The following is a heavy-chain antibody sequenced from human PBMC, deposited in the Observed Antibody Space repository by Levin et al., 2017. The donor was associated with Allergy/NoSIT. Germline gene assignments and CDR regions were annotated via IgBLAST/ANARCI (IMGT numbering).Heavy chain of an antibody. CDR3: ASVRLNLDY. V-gene: IGHV4-59*01. Sequence: MSSETLSLTCTVSGGSISDYYWTWIRQPPGKGLEWIGYIFHSGSSNYNSSLKSRVTMSVDTSKNQVSLNLSSVTAADTAVYFCASVRLNLDYWGQGNLVTISS. CDR2: IFHSGSS. J-gene: IGHJ4*02. CDR1: GGSISDYY.